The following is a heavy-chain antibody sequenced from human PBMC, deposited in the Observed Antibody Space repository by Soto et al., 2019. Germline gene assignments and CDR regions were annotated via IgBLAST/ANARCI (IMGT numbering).Heavy chain of an antibody. D-gene: IGHD3-3*01. CDR3: ARDLIRITIFGVVKGNYYYYGMDV. Sequence: SVKVSCKASGGTFSSYAISWVRQAPGQGLEWMGGIIPIFGTANYAQKFQGRVTITADESTSTAYMELSSLRSEDTAVYYCARDLIRITIFGVVKGNYYYYGMDVWGQGTTVTVSS. CDR2: IIPIFGTA. J-gene: IGHJ6*02. CDR1: GGTFSSYA. V-gene: IGHV1-69*13.